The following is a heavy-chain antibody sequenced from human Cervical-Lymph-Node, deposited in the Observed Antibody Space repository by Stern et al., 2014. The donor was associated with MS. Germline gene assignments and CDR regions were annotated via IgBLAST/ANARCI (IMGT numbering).Heavy chain of an antibody. CDR2: ISYPGST. CDR3: SRNQWLDY. Sequence: QLQLQESGPGLVKPSETLSLTCTVSGGSISTYYWTWIRQPPGKGLEWIGYISYPGSTNYNPSLKSRVTISLDMSRNRISLRLSSVTAADTAVYYCSRNQWLDYWGQGTLVTVSS. J-gene: IGHJ4*02. CDR1: GGSISTYY. V-gene: IGHV4-59*01. D-gene: IGHD6-19*01.